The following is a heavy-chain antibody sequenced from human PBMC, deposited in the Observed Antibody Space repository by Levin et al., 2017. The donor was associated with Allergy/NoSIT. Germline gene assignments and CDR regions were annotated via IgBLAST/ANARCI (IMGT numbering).Heavy chain of an antibody. CDR2: IRGGSSIT. D-gene: IGHD6-19*01. CDR1: GFTFNNYA. J-gene: IGHJ3*02. Sequence: GGSLRLSCAASGFTFNNYAMSWVRQAPGKGLEWVSGIRGGSSITYYADSVKGRFTISRDNSKHTVYLQMISLRAEETAVTYLGAYPSSDGARHVDAIGIWDQGTLVTVSS. CDR3: GAYPSSDGARHVDAIGI. V-gene: IGHV3-23*01.